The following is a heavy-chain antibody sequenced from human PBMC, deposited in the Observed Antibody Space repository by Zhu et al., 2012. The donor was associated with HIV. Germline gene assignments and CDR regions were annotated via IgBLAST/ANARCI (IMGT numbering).Heavy chain of an antibody. CDR2: ISHSGNT. D-gene: IGHD3-10*01. J-gene: IGHJ6*02. Sequence: QVQLERWGAGLLKPSETLSLTCAVYGASFSGYYWGWIRQPPGKGLEWIGEISHSGNTNYNPSLKSRVTISVDTSKRQFSLRLSSVTVADTAVYYCAGPYYYDSDSYRYYYGMDVWGQGTTVTVSS. CDR3: AGPYYYDSDSYRYYYGMDV. V-gene: IGHV4-34*01. CDR1: GASFSGYY.